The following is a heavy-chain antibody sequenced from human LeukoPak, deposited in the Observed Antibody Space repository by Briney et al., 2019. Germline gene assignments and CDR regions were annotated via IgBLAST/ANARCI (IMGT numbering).Heavy chain of an antibody. Sequence: PGGSLRLSCAASGITFSTYDMSWVRQAPGKGLEWVSYISSSSSTIYYADSVKGRFTISRDNAKNSLYLQMNSLRAEDTAVYYCARGPTTVTTPNFFDYWGQGTLVTVSS. CDR1: GITFSTYD. CDR2: ISSSSSTI. D-gene: IGHD4-17*01. J-gene: IGHJ4*02. V-gene: IGHV3-48*01. CDR3: ARGPTTVTTPNFFDY.